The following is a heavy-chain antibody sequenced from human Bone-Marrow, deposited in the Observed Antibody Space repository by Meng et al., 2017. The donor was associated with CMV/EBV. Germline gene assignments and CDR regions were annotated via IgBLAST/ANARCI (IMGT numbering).Heavy chain of an antibody. CDR3: VPHDCAMDV. Sequence: LPLTCAASGFTFSSYTMNWVRQAPGKGLEWVANINGDGSDKGYVDSVKGRFTISRDNARNSLYMEMNSLRPEDTAVYYCVPHDCAMDVWGQGTTVTASS. V-gene: IGHV3-7*01. J-gene: IGHJ6*02. CDR1: GFTFSSYT. CDR2: INGDGSDK.